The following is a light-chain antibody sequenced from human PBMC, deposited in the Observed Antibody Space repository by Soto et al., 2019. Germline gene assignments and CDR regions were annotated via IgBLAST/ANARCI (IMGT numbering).Light chain of an antibody. CDR3: QQYGSSPPT. CDR1: QSVSSGY. V-gene: IGKV3-20*01. CDR2: ETS. J-gene: IGKJ1*01. Sequence: ELVLTQSPGTLSLSPGERATLSCRASQSVSSGYLAWYQQKPGQAPRLLIYETSSRATVIPDRFSGSGSGTDFTLTISRLEPEDCAVYHCQQYGSSPPTFGQGTKVEIK.